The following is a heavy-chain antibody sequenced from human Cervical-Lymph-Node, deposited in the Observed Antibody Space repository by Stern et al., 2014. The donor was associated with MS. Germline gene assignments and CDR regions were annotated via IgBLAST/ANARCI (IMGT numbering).Heavy chain of an antibody. Sequence: QVQLVESGAEVKEPGSAGKVSCKASGGSFNNYAINWVRQAPGQGLAWVGGVIPIFGTPQYAHKFQGRLTFTADESTNTAYMELSSLRSEDSAVYYCARDGDTAMVTPLYFFAFWGQGTLVIVSS. D-gene: IGHD5-18*01. J-gene: IGHJ4*02. CDR3: ARDGDTAMVTPLYFFAF. CDR1: GGSFNNYA. V-gene: IGHV1-69*01. CDR2: VIPIFGTP.